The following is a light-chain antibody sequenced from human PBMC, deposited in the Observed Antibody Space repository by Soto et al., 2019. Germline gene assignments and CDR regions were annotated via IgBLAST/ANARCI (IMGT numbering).Light chain of an antibody. J-gene: IGKJ1*01. CDR3: QQYGSAPRT. V-gene: IGKV3-20*01. CDR2: GAF. CDR1: QSVSSNF. Sequence: EIVLTQSPGTLSLSPGERATLSCRASQSVSSNFVAWYQQKPGQAPRLLISGAFNRATGVPDRFSGGGSGTDFTLTISRLEAEDFAVYYCQQYGSAPRTFGQGTKVDI.